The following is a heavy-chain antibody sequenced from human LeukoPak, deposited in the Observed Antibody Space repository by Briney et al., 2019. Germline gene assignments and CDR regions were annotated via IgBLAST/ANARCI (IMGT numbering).Heavy chain of an antibody. J-gene: IGHJ2*01. D-gene: IGHD2-15*01. Sequence: PGGSLRLSCAAAGFPFSSFGMYWVRQAPGQGLEWVVFIRSDGTHEHYSDSVKGRFTIFRDNSKNTLYLQMNSLRAEDTAVYYCASVDWYFDLWGRGTLVTVSS. CDR2: IRSDGTHE. CDR1: GFPFSSFG. CDR3: ASVDWYFDL. V-gene: IGHV3-30*02.